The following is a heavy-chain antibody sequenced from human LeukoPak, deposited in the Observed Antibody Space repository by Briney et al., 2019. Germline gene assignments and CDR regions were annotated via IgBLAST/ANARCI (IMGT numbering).Heavy chain of an antibody. CDR1: GGSFSGYY. CDR2: INHSGST. Sequence: SETLSLTCAVYGGSFSGYYWSWIRQPPGKGLEWIGEINHSGSTNYNPSLKSRVTISVDTSKNQFSLKLSSVTAADTAVYYCARVSHGYYYYYGMDVWGQGTTVTVSS. V-gene: IGHV4-34*01. J-gene: IGHJ6*02. CDR3: ARVSHGYYYYYGMDV.